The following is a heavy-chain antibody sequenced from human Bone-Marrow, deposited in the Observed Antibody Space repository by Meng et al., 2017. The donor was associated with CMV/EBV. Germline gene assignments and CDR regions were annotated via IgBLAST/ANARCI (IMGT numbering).Heavy chain of an antibody. CDR2: ISGSGGST. V-gene: IGHV3-23*01. CDR3: AKGRAAASYYFDD. D-gene: IGHD6-13*01. Sequence: LKISCAAPGFTFSSYAMSWVRQAPGKGLEWVSAISGSGGSTYYADSVKGRFTISRDNSKNTLYLQMNSLRAEDTAVYYCAKGRAAASYYFDDWGQGTLVTVSS. CDR1: GFTFSSYA. J-gene: IGHJ4*02.